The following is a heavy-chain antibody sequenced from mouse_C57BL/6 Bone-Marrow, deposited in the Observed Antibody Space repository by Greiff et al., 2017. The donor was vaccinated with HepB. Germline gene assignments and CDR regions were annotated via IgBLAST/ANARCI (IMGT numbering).Heavy chain of an antibody. CDR3: TQGYYYGSSSSYYYAMDY. CDR1: GFNIKDDY. V-gene: IGHV14-4*01. CDR2: IDPENGDT. Sequence: VQLQQSGAELVRPGASVKLSCTASGFNIKDDYMHWVKQRPEQGLEWIGWIDPENGDTEYAPKFQGKTTITADTSSNTAYLQLSSLTSEDTAVYYCTQGYYYGSSSSYYYAMDYWGQGTSVTVSS. J-gene: IGHJ4*01. D-gene: IGHD1-1*01.